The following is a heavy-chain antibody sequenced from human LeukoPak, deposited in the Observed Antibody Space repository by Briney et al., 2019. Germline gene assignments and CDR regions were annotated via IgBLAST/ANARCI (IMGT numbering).Heavy chain of an antibody. J-gene: IGHJ5*02. Sequence: ASVKVSCKASRGTFSSYTIGWVRQAPGRGLEWMGGFDPEDGETIYAQKFQGRVTMTEDTSTDTAYMELSSLRSEDTAVYYCATDLLLNWFDPWGQGTLVTVSS. V-gene: IGHV1-24*01. D-gene: IGHD2-15*01. CDR3: ATDLLLNWFDP. CDR2: FDPEDGET. CDR1: RGTFSSYT.